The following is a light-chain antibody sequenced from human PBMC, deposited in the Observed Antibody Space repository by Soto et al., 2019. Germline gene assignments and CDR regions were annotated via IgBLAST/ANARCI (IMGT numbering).Light chain of an antibody. CDR1: SSDVGGYNY. Sequence: QSALTQPASVSGSPGQSITISCTGTSSDVGGYNYVSWYQQHPGTAPKLMIYDVSHRSSGVSNRFSGSNSGNTAFLTICRLQAEEEADYYGSSYTSSSALLVFGGGTKLTVL. CDR3: SSYTSSSALLV. V-gene: IGLV2-14*01. J-gene: IGLJ2*01. CDR2: DVS.